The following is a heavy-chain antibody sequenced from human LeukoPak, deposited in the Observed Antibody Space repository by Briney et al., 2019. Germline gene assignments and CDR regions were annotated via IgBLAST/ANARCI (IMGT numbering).Heavy chain of an antibody. CDR2: ISSSSSYI. V-gene: IGHV3-21*01. J-gene: IGHJ4*02. CDR1: GFTFSSYS. CDR3: AGVYGDNGRGYFDY. Sequence: GGSLRLSCAASGFTFSSYSMNWVRQAPGKGLEWVSSISSSSSYIYYADSVKGRFTISRDNSKNTLYLQMNSLRAEDTAVYYCAGVYGDNGRGYFDYWGQGTLVTVSS. D-gene: IGHD4-17*01.